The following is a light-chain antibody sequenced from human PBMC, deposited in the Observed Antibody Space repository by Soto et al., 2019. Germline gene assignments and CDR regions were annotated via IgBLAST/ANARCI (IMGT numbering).Light chain of an antibody. Sequence: QSALTQPASVSGSPGQSITISCTGTSSDVGGYNYVSWYQQHPGKAPKLMIYDVSNRPSGVSNRFSGSKSGNTASLTISGLQAEDEADYYCSSYTCSSYVVFGGVTKLTVL. CDR1: SSDVGGYNY. CDR2: DVS. J-gene: IGLJ2*01. CDR3: SSYTCSSYVV. V-gene: IGLV2-14*01.